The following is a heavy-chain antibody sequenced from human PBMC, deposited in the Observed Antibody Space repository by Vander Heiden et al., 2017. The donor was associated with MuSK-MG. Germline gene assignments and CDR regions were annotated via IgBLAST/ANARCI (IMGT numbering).Heavy chain of an antibody. J-gene: IGHJ6*03. D-gene: IGHD6-13*01. CDR1: GGSFSGYY. V-gene: IGHV4-34*01. CDR3: ARGRGSSSWFYYYYYYMDV. CDR2: INHSGST. Sequence: QVQLQQWGAGLLKPSEPLSLTCAVYGGSFSGYYWSWIRQPPGKGLEWIGEINHSGSTNYNPSLKSRVTISVDTSKNQCSLKLSSVTAADTAVYYCARGRGSSSWFYYYYYYMDVWGKGTTVTVSS.